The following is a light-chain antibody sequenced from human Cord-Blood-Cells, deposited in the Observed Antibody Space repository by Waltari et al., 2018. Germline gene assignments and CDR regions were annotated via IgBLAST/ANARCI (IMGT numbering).Light chain of an antibody. J-gene: IGLJ3*02. CDR2: DVS. Sequence: QSALTQPASVSGSPGQSITISCTGTSSDVGGYNYVSWYQQHPGKAPKLMIYDVSNRPSVFSKRFSGSKSGNTASLTISGLQAEDGADYYCSSYTSSSTLGMFGGGTKLTVL. V-gene: IGLV2-14*03. CDR1: SSDVGGYNY. CDR3: SSYTSSSTLGM.